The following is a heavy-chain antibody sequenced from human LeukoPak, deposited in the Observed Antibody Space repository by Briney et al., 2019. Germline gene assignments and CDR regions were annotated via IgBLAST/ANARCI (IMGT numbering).Heavy chain of an antibody. Sequence: PGGSLRLSCAASGFSLRAYDLIWVRQAPGKGLDWVSIINGGGDIMMYEDSVKGRFTISRDNSKNTFYLQMNSLRVEDTAVYYCAMRDRGYGLDIWGQRTMVTVSS. CDR1: GFSLRAYD. CDR3: AMRDRGYGLDI. D-gene: IGHD3-10*01. V-gene: IGHV3-23*01. CDR2: INGGGDIM. J-gene: IGHJ3*02.